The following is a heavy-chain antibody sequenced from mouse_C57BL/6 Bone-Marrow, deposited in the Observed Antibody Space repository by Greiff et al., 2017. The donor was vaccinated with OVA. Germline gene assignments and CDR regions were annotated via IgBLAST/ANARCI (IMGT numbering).Heavy chain of an antibody. J-gene: IGHJ1*03. CDR3: ARGVVIPRV. CDR2: IDPSDSYT. D-gene: IGHD1-3*01. Sequence: QVQLQQPGAELVMPGASVKLSCKASGYTFTSYWMHWVKQRPGQGLEWIGEIDPSDSYTNYNQKFKGKSTLTVDKSSSTAYMQLSSLTSEDSAVYYCARGVVIPRVWGTGTTVTVSS. CDR1: GYTFTSYW. V-gene: IGHV1-69*01.